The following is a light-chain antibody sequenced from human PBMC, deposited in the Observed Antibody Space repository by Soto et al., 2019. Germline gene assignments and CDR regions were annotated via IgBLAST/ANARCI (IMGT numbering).Light chain of an antibody. J-gene: IGKJ3*01. CDR2: DGS. Sequence: EIVLTQSPATLSLSPGERATLSCRASQSVSGYLAWYQQEPGQAPRLLIYDGSHRAAGIPSRFSGSGSGTDFTLTISGLEPEDFAVYYCQQRSNWLISFGPGTKVDIK. CDR3: QQRSNWLIS. CDR1: QSVSGY. V-gene: IGKV3-11*01.